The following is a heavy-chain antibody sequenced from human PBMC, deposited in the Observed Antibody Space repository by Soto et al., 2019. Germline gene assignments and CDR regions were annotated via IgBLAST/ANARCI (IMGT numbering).Heavy chain of an antibody. CDR3: ARCGPVDTAMVYDAFDI. J-gene: IGHJ3*02. V-gene: IGHV4-31*03. CDR1: GGSISSGGYY. D-gene: IGHD5-18*01. Sequence: QVQLQESGPGLVKPSQTLSLTCTVSGGSISSGGYYWSWIRQHPGKGLEWIGYIYYSGSTYYNPSLESRVTISVDTSKNQFSLKLSSVTAADTAVYYCARCGPVDTAMVYDAFDIWGQGTMVTVSS. CDR2: IYYSGST.